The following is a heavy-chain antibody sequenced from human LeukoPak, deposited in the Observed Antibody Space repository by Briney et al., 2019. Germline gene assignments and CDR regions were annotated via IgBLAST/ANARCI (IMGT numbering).Heavy chain of an antibody. CDR3: VRRYYDILTGYLGATFDY. V-gene: IGHV3-7*01. CDR2: IKQDGSEK. D-gene: IGHD3-9*01. CDR1: GFTFSSYW. J-gene: IGHJ4*02. Sequence: GGSLRLSCAASGFTFSSYWMIWVRQAPGKGLEWVANIKQDGSEKYYVDSVKGRFTISRDNAKNSLYLQMNSLRAEDTAVYYSVRRYYDILTGYLGATFDYWGQGTLVTVSS.